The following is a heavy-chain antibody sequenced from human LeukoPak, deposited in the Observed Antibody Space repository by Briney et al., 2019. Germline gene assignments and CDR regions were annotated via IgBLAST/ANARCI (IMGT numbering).Heavy chain of an antibody. J-gene: IGHJ4*02. CDR3: AKDYAYYYDSSGYYYVREYYFDY. CDR2: ISGSGGST. Sequence: GGSLRLSCAASGFTFSSYAMSWVRQAPGKGLEWVSAISGSGGSTYYADSVKGRFTTSRDNSKNTLYLQMNSLRAEDTAVYYCAKDYAYYYDSSGYYYVREYYFDYWGQGTLVTVSS. D-gene: IGHD3-22*01. CDR1: GFTFSSYA. V-gene: IGHV3-23*01.